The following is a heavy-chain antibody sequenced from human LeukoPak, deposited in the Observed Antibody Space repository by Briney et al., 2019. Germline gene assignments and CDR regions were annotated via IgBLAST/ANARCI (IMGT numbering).Heavy chain of an antibody. CDR1: GFTFSSYW. D-gene: IGHD2-15*01. V-gene: IGHV3-48*04. J-gene: IGHJ4*02. Sequence: GSLRLSCAASGFTFSSYWMSWVRQAPGKGLEWVSYISSSGSTIYYADSVKGRFTISRDNAKNSLYLQMNSLRAEDTAVYYCARVPDILGRGVFDYWGQGTLVTVSS. CDR3: ARVPDILGRGVFDY. CDR2: ISSSGSTI.